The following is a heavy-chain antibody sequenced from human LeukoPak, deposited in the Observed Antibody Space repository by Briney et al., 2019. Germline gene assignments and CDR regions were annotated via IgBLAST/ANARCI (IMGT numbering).Heavy chain of an antibody. D-gene: IGHD3-22*01. CDR2: ISGSGGST. J-gene: IGHJ4*02. CDR3: AKTVEKSYYYDSSGYPFDY. V-gene: IGHV3-23*01. CDR1: GFTFSNYW. Sequence: GGSLRLSCGASGFTFSNYWMSWVRQAPGKGLEWVSAISGSGGSTYYADSVKGRFTISRDNSKNTLYLQMNSLRAEDTAVYYCAKTVEKSYYYDSSGYPFDYWGQGTLVTVSS.